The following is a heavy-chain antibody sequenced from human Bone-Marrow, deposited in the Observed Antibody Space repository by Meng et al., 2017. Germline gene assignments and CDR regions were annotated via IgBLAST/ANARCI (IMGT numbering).Heavy chain of an antibody. CDR1: GFTFDDYA. D-gene: IGHD1-20*01. V-gene: IGHV3-9*01. J-gene: IGHJ4*02. Sequence: SLKISCAASGFTFDDYAKHWVRQAPGKGLEWVSGISWNSGSIGYADSVKGRFTISRDNAKNSLYLQMNSLRAEDTALYYCAKSSYNWNDLDYWGQGTLVTVSS. CDR2: ISWNSGSI. CDR3: AKSSYNWNDLDY.